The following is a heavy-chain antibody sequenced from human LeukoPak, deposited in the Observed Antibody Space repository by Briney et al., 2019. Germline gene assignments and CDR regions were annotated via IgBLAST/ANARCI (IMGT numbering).Heavy chain of an antibody. D-gene: IGHD3-9*01. J-gene: IGHJ4*02. CDR2: ISAYNGST. CDR3: ARDPSRRGYYDILTGYYPH. CDR1: GYTFTSYG. Sequence: VASVKVSCKASGYTFTSYGISWVRQAPGQGLEWMGWISAYNGSTNYAHKLQGRVTMTTDTSTSTAYMELRSLRSDDTAVYYCARDPSRRGYYDILTGYYPHWGQGTLVTVSS. V-gene: IGHV1-18*04.